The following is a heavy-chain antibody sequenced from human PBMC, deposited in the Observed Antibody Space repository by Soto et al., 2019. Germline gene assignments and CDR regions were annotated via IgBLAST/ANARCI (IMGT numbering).Heavy chain of an antibody. CDR1: GGSISSSSYY. CDR2: IYYSGST. Sequence: SETLSLTCTVSGGSISSSSYYWGWIRQPPGKGLEWIGSIYYSGSTYYNPSLKSRVTISVDTSKNQFSLKLSSVTAADTAVYYCARRPYYDFWSGYTPHYYYYMDVWGKGTTVTVSS. CDR3: ARRPYYDFWSGYTPHYYYYMDV. V-gene: IGHV4-39*01. D-gene: IGHD3-3*01. J-gene: IGHJ6*03.